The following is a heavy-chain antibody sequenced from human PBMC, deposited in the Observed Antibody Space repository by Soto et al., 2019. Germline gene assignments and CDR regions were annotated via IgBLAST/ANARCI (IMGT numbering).Heavy chain of an antibody. CDR1: GFTISTYA. J-gene: IGHJ4*02. Sequence: WGSLRLSCVVSGFTISTYAMTWGRQAPGKGLEWVSAISGRGGDSTYYAGSVKGRFNISRENSKNPLSLHMNNLRVEDTAIYYCVKGLQWELSLDKWGPGTLVTVSS. CDR2: ISGRGGDST. D-gene: IGHD1-26*01. V-gene: IGHV3-23*01. CDR3: VKGLQWELSLDK.